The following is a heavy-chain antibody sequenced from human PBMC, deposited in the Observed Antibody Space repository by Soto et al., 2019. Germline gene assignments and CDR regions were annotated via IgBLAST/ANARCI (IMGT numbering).Heavy chain of an antibody. D-gene: IGHD6-6*01. J-gene: IGHJ3*02. CDR3: ARIQLGYAAFDI. CDR1: GFTFSSYS. CDR2: ISSSSSYI. Sequence: KAGGSLRLSCAASGFTFSSYSMNWVRQAPGKGLEWVSSISSSSSYIYYADSVKGRFTISRDNAKNSLYLQMNSLRAEDTAVYYCARIQLGYAAFDIWGQGTMVTVSS. V-gene: IGHV3-21*01.